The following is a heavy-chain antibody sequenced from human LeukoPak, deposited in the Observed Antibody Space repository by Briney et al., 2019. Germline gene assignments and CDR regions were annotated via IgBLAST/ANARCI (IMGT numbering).Heavy chain of an antibody. CDR2: ISTTSSYI. V-gene: IGHV3-21*01. Sequence: GGSLRLSCAASGFTFSSYSMNWVRQAPGKGLEWVSSISTTSSYIYYADSVKGRFTISRDNAKNSLYLQMNSLRAEDTAVYYCAELGITMIGGVWGKGTTVTISS. D-gene: IGHD3-10*02. J-gene: IGHJ6*04. CDR1: GFTFSSYS. CDR3: AELGITMIGGV.